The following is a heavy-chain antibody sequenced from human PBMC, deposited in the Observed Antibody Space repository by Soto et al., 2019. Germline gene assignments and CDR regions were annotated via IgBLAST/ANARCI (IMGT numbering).Heavy chain of an antibody. CDR3: TRDIVLMVYAIRYYHYGMDV. D-gene: IGHD2-8*01. V-gene: IGHV3-49*03. J-gene: IGHJ6*02. CDR2: IRSKAYGGTT. CDR1: GFTFGDYA. Sequence: GGSLRLSCTASGFTFGDYAMSWFRQAPGKGLEWVGFIRSKAYGGTTEYAASVKGRFTISRDDSKSIAYLQMNSLKTEDTAVYYCTRDIVLMVYAIRYYHYGMDVWGQGTTVTVSS.